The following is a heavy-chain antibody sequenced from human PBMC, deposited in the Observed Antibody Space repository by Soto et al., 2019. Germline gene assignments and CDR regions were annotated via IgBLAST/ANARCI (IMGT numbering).Heavy chain of an antibody. J-gene: IGHJ6*02. CDR2: ISGSGDGT. V-gene: IGHV3-23*01. CDR3: TKSRRSVLMVYGFGGMDV. CDR1: GFGICDYA. Sequence: LRRACAASGFGICDYAVSLVRQAPGKGLEWVSSISGSGDGTYYGDSVKGRFTLSRDTSQKTLYLQMNNLRGEDTAVYFCTKSRRSVLMVYGFGGMDVWGRGTTVPVSS. D-gene: IGHD2-8*01.